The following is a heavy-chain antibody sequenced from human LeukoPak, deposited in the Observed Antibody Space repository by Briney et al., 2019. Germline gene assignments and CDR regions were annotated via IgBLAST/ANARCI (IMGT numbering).Heavy chain of an antibody. V-gene: IGHV3-23*01. CDR1: GFTFSSYA. D-gene: IGHD3-22*01. J-gene: IGHJ4*02. CDR3: AKDYYDSSGYIFDY. CDR2: ISGSGGST. Sequence: PGGSLRLSCAASGFTFSSYAMSWVRQAPGKGLEWVSAISGSGGSTYYADSVKGRFTISRDNSKNTLYLQMNSLRAEDTAVYYYAKDYYDSSGYIFDYWGQGTLVTVSS.